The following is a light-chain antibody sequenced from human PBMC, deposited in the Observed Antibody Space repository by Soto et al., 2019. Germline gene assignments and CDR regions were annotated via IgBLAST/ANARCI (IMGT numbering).Light chain of an antibody. CDR2: SVS. CDR3: QQYGSYPLT. Sequence: EIVMTQSPATLSLSPGERATLSCRASQSVSSGYLSWYQQKPGQAPSLLIYSVSTRATDIPARFSGSGSGTDFTLTISRLEPEDFAVFYCQQYGSYPLTFGGGTKVDIK. CDR1: QSVSSGY. V-gene: IGKV3D-7*01. J-gene: IGKJ4*01.